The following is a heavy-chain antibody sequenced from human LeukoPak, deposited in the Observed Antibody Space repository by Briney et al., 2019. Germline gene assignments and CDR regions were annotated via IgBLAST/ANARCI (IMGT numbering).Heavy chain of an antibody. CDR3: ARRARSGYDYRHRTFDY. CDR1: GGSISSSSYY. CDR2: IYYSGST. V-gene: IGHV4-39*07. J-gene: IGHJ4*02. Sequence: SETPSLTCTFSGGSISSSSYYWGWIRQPPGKGLEWIGSIYYSGSTYYNPSLKSRVTISVDTSKNQSSLKLSSVTAADTAVYYCARRARSGYDYRHRTFDYWGQGTLVTVSS. D-gene: IGHD5-12*01.